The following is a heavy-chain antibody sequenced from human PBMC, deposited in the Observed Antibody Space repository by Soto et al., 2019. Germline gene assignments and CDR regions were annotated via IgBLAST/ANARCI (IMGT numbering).Heavy chain of an antibody. CDR1: GFTFSSYA. Sequence: GGSLRLSCAASGFTFSSYAMSWVRQAPGKGLEWVSAISGSGGSTYYADSVKGRFTISRDNSKNHLYLQMNSLRAEETAVYYFAKDRSSELTDQHYSSGYYYGGFGKFDAFDIWGQGTMVTVSS. V-gene: IGHV3-23*01. J-gene: IGHJ3*02. CDR3: AKDRSSELTDQHYSSGYYYGGFGKFDAFDI. CDR2: ISGSGGST. D-gene: IGHD3-22*01.